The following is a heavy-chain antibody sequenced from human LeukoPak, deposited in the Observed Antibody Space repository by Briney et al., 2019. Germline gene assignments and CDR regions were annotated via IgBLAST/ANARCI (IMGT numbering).Heavy chain of an antibody. J-gene: IGHJ3*02. D-gene: IGHD5-18*01. V-gene: IGHV3-21*01. Sequence: GGSLRLSCAASGFTFSSYSMNWVRQAPGKGLEWVSSISSSSSYIYYADSVKGRFTISRDNAKNSLYLQMNSLRAEDTAVYYCAREAPGYSPGYAFDIWGQGTMVTVSS. CDR2: ISSSSSYI. CDR3: AREAPGYSPGYAFDI. CDR1: GFTFSSYS.